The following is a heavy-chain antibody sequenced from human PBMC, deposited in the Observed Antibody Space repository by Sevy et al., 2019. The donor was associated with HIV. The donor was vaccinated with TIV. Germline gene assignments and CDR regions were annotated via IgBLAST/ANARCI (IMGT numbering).Heavy chain of an antibody. CDR1: GFTFNNYA. D-gene: IGHD3-22*01. CDR2: IFGNGDVSISFGNGDVT. J-gene: IGHJ3*02. Sequence: GGALRLSCAASGFTFNNYAMNWVRQAPGKWLEWLSTIFGNGDVSISFGNGDVTYYADSVWGRFAIYRDSSKNTLYLKMNGLRAEDTALYYCAGGSYDSSGSFDAFDIWGQRTMVTFSS. V-gene: IGHV3-23*01. CDR3: AGGSYDSSGSFDAFDI.